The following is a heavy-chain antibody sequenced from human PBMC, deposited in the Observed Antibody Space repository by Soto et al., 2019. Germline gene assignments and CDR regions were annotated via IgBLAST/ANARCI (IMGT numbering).Heavy chain of an antibody. Sequence: SETLSLTCAVYGGSFSGYYWSWIRQPPGKGLEWIGEINHSGSTNCNPSLKSRVTISVDTSKNPFSLKLSSVTAADTAAYYCARAKYDYVWGSYRPAFDYWGQGTLVTVSS. J-gene: IGHJ4*02. D-gene: IGHD3-16*02. CDR1: GGSFSGYY. CDR3: ARAKYDYVWGSYRPAFDY. CDR2: INHSGST. V-gene: IGHV4-34*01.